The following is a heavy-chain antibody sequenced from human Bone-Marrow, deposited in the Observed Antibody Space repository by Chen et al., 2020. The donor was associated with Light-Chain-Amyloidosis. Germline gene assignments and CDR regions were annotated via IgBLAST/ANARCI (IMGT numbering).Heavy chain of an antibody. CDR2: ISPDDSAA. J-gene: IGHJ4*02. V-gene: IGHV5-51*01. D-gene: IGHD5-12*01. CDR1: GYTFPNYW. CDR3: ARRSAGYNFDY. Sequence: EGRLEQSGPEVKKPGESLRISCKGCGYTFPNYWIGWVRQMPGKGLEWMGVISPDDSAARYRPSFAGQVTISADTSIPTAFLHWSSLKASDTAMYYCARRSAGYNFDYWGQGTLVTVSS.